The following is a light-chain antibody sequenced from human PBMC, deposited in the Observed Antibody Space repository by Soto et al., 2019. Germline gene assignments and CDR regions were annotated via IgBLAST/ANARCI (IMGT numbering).Light chain of an antibody. CDR1: QSVLYSSNNKNY. V-gene: IGKV4-1*01. Sequence: DIVMTQSPDSLAVSLGERATINCKSSQSVLYSSNNKNYLAWYQQKPGQPPKLLIYWASTQESGVPDRFSGSGSGTDFTLTISRLQAEDVAVYYFQQYYSTPPYTFGQGTKLEIK. J-gene: IGKJ2*01. CDR2: WAS. CDR3: QQYYSTPPYT.